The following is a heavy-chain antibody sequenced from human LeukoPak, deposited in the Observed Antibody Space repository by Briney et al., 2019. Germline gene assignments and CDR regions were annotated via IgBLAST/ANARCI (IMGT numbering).Heavy chain of an antibody. J-gene: IGHJ3*02. V-gene: IGHV1-8*01. Sequence: ASVKVSCXASGYTFTSYDINWVRQATGQGLEWMGWMNPNSGNTGYAQKFQGRVTMTRNTSISTAYMELSSLRSEDTAVYYCARGWVAVAGTGCAFDIWGQGTMVTVSS. CDR2: MNPNSGNT. CDR3: ARGWVAVAGTGCAFDI. CDR1: GYTFTSYD. D-gene: IGHD6-19*01.